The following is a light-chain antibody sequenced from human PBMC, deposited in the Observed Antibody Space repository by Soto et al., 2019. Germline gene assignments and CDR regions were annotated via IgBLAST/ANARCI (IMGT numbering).Light chain of an antibody. J-gene: IGKJ5*01. V-gene: IGKV1-9*01. CDR3: QQLNDYPIP. CDR1: QSISSY. Sequence: DIQMTQSPSSLSASVGDRVTITCRASQSISSYLAWYQQKPGKAPNLLIYAASTLQSGVPSRFSGSRSGTEFTLTISSLQPEDFATYYCQQLNDYPIPFGQGTRLEIK. CDR2: AAS.